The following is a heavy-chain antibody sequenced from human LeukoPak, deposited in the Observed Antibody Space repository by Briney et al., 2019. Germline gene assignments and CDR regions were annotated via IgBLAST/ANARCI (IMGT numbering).Heavy chain of an antibody. CDR2: IKQDGSEK. Sequence: PGGSLRLSCAASGFTFSSYSMNWVRQAPGKGLEWVANIKQDGSEKYYVDSVKGRFTISRDNAKNSLYLQMNSLRAEDTAVYYCARDGTFTDYGDYGAYACWGQGTLVTVSS. CDR1: GFTFSSYS. D-gene: IGHD4-17*01. J-gene: IGHJ4*02. CDR3: ARDGTFTDYGDYGAYAC. V-gene: IGHV3-7*01.